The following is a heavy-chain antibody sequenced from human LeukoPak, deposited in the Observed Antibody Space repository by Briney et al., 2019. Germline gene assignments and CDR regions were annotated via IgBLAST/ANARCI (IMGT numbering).Heavy chain of an antibody. CDR3: ARDVDYGGNSCLYP. D-gene: IGHD4-23*01. Sequence: SVKVSCKASGGTFRNFAISWVRQAPGQGLEWMGGIIPIFNTSNYAQIFLGRVTITADESTRTVYMKLSSLRFEDTAVYYCARDVDYGGNSCLYPWGQGTLVTVSS. CDR1: GGTFRNFA. J-gene: IGHJ5*02. V-gene: IGHV1-69*13. CDR2: IIPIFNTS.